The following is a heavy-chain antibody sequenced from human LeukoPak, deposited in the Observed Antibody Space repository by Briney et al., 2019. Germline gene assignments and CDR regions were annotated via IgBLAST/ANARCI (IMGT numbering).Heavy chain of an antibody. J-gene: IGHJ4*02. V-gene: IGHV3-30*18. Sequence: PGGSLRLSCAASGFTFSSYGMHWVRQAPGEGLEWVAVISYDGSNKYYADSVKGRFTISRDNSKNTLYLQMNSLRAEDTAVYYCAKVVGQAVAGTVFDYWGQGTLVTVSS. CDR3: AKVVGQAVAGTVFDY. CDR2: ISYDGSNK. D-gene: IGHD6-19*01. CDR1: GFTFSSYG.